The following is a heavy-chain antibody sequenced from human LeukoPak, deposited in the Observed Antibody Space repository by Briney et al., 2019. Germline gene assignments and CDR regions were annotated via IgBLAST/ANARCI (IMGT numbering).Heavy chain of an antibody. V-gene: IGHV4-38-2*02. Sequence: SETLSLTCSVSGYSISSAYYWGWIRQPPGKGLEWIGTMYHSGSTNYNPSLKSRVTISVDTSKNQFSLKLSSVTAADTAVYYCARGGRRGVVVPAAIPFVYWGQGTLVTVSS. D-gene: IGHD2-2*01. CDR1: GYSISSAYY. J-gene: IGHJ4*02. CDR2: MYHSGST. CDR3: ARGGRRGVVVPAAIPFVY.